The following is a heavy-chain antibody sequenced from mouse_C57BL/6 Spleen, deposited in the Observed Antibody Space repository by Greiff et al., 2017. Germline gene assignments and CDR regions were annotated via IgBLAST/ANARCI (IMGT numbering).Heavy chain of an antibody. V-gene: IGHV1-59*01. Sequence: QVQLQQPGAELVRPGTSVKLSCKASGYTFTSYWMHWVKQRPGQGLEWIGVIDPSDSYTNYNQKFKGKATLTVDTSSSPAYMQLSSLTSEDSAVYYCTNIYYDYLDYWGQGTTLTVSS. D-gene: IGHD2-4*01. CDR1: GYTFTSYW. J-gene: IGHJ2*01. CDR2: IDPSDSYT. CDR3: TNIYYDYLDY.